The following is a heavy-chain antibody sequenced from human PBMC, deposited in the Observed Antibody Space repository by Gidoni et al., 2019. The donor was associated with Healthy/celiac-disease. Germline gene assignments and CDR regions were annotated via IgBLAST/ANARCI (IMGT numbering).Heavy chain of an antibody. Sequence: EVPLVASGRRLVQPGWSLRLYCAASGLTFSSYWMSWVSRAPGKGLAWVANIKQDGSEKYYVDSVKGRFTISRDNAKNSLYRQMNRRIAEDTAVYYCASQDSSVAFDIWGQVTMVTVSS. CDR2: IKQDGSEK. CDR1: GLTFSSYW. J-gene: IGHJ3*02. V-gene: IGHV3-7*01. D-gene: IGHD3-22*01. CDR3: ASQDSSVAFDI.